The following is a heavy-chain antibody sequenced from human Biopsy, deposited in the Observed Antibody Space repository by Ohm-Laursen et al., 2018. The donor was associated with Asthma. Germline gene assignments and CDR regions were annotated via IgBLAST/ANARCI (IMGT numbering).Heavy chain of an antibody. J-gene: IGHJ5*02. V-gene: IGHV1-2*06. CDR1: GYPFIGYP. Sequence: AASVKASCKASGYPFIGYPIHWMRQAPGQGLEWMGRINPNSGATNYAQKFQGRVTMTRDTSISTAYMEVSRLRSDDTAVYYCARGQKSAGDRWFDPWGQGTLVTVSS. CDR2: INPNSGAT. CDR3: ARGQKSAGDRWFDP. D-gene: IGHD6-13*01.